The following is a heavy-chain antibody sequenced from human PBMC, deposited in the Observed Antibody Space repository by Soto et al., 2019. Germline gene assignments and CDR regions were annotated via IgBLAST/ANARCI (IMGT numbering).Heavy chain of an antibody. D-gene: IGHD1-26*01. Sequence: VKVSCKASGGTFSSYAISWVRQAPGQGLEWMGGIIPNFGTANYAQKFQGRVTITADESTSTAYMELSSLRSEDTAVYYCARAYTSQYSGRYFDPWGQGTLVTVSS. J-gene: IGHJ5*02. CDR1: GGTFSSYA. CDR3: ARAYTSQYSGRYFDP. CDR2: IIPNFGTA. V-gene: IGHV1-69*13.